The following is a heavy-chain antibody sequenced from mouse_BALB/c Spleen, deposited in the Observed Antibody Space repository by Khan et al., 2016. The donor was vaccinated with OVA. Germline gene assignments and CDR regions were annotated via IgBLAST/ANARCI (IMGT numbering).Heavy chain of an antibody. J-gene: IGHJ3*01. CDR1: GFTFSTYG. V-gene: IGHV5-6*01. CDR2: INSDGDYT. Sequence: EVELVESGGDLVKPGGSLRLSCAASGFTFSTYGMSWVRQPPDKRLEWVATINSDGDYTYYPDTEKGRFTISRNNAENTLYLQMSSLQSEDTAIYYCASHLTGSFAYWGQGTLVTVSA. D-gene: IGHD4-1*01. CDR3: ASHLTGSFAY.